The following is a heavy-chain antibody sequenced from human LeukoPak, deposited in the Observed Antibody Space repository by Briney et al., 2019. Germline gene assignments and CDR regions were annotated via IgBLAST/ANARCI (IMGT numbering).Heavy chain of an antibody. D-gene: IGHD4-17*01. J-gene: IGHJ2*01. CDR2: ISPRSATT. Sequence: GGSLRLSCGASGVTFSTHGMIWVRQAPGKGLEWVSYISPRSATTYYADSVKGRFTISRDDARNSLFLQMHSLSAGDTAVYYCARVRGPTVTTWYFDLWGRGTLVTVSS. V-gene: IGHV3-48*01. CDR3: ARVRGPTVTTWYFDL. CDR1: GVTFSTHG.